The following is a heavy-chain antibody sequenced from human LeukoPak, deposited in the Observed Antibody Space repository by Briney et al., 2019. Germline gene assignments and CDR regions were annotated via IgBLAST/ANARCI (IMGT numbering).Heavy chain of an antibody. CDR2: IYTSGST. CDR1: GGSISSNY. Sequence: SETLSLTCTVSGGSISSNYWSWIRQPPGKGLEWIWFIYTSGSTNYNPSLKRRVTISVDTSKNQFSLKLSSVTAEDTAVYYCARHGGSEHQLANDAFDLWGQGTMVTVSS. J-gene: IGHJ3*01. V-gene: IGHV4-4*09. D-gene: IGHD6-13*01. CDR3: ARHGGSEHQLANDAFDL.